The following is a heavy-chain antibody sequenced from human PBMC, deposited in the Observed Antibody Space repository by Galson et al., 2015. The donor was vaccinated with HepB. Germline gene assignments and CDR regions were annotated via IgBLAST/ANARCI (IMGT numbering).Heavy chain of an antibody. CDR1: GGTFTTYP. CDR3: ARDIGVAGFDY. D-gene: IGHD6-19*01. CDR2: ITPIFGSA. Sequence: SVKVSCKASGGTFTTYPFTWVRQAPGQGLEWMGVITPIFGSAKYAQKFQGRATITADESTGTVYMELTSLRSDDTAMYYCARDIGVAGFDYWGQGTLITVSS. V-gene: IGHV1-69*13. J-gene: IGHJ4*02.